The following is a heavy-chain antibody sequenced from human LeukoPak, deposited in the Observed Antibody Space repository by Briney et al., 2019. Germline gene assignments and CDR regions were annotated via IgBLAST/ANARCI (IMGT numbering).Heavy chain of an antibody. J-gene: IGHJ4*02. CDR3: ARVPNSSGWCLEYYFDY. CDR1: GGTFSSYA. V-gene: IGHV1-69*04. D-gene: IGHD6-19*01. CDR2: IIPILGIA. Sequence: SVKVSCKASGGTFSSYAISWVRQAPGQGLEWMGRIIPILGIANYAQKFQGRVTITADKSTSTAYMELSSLRSEDTAVYYCARVPNSSGWCLEYYFDYWGQGTLVTVSS.